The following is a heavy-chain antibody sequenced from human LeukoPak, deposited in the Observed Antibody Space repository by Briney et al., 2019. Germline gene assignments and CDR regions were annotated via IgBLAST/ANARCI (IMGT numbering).Heavy chain of an antibody. CDR1: GFTFSSYW. V-gene: IGHV3-7*01. D-gene: IGHD3-9*01. CDR3: AREALRYFDWPPGFDY. J-gene: IGHJ4*02. CDR2: IKQDGSEK. Sequence: PGGSLRLSCAASGFTFSSYWMSWVRQAPGKGLEWVANIKQDGSEKYYVDSVKGRFTISRDNAKNSLYLQMNSLRAEDTAVYYCAREALRYFDWPPGFDYWGQGTLVTVSS.